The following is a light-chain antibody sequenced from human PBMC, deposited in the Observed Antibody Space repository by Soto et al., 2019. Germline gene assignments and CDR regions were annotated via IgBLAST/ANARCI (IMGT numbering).Light chain of an antibody. J-gene: IGKJ2*01. CDR2: GAS. V-gene: IGKV3-20*01. CDR1: QSVSSSY. Sequence: EIVLTQSPGTLSLSPGERATLSCRASQSVSSSYLAWYQQKPGQAPRLLIYGASSRATVIPDRLRCSGSGTDLNLTISRLEPEDFEVDYCQQYGSSPPYTFGQGTKLEIK. CDR3: QQYGSSPPYT.